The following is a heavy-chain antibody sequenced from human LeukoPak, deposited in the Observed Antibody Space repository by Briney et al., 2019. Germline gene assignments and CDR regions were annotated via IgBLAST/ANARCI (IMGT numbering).Heavy chain of an antibody. CDR3: AKITSRFFYYMDV. CDR1: GFHLNSYS. Sequence: GSLDPSCAAPGFHLNSYSMVWVRPAPGKGVEWVSSMSSSKSYIHYADSVKGRFTISGDNAKNSLYLQMNSLRAEDTAVYYCAKITSRFFYYMDVWGKGTTVTVSS. J-gene: IGHJ6*03. D-gene: IGHD1-14*01. V-gene: IGHV3-21*01. CDR2: MSSSKSYI.